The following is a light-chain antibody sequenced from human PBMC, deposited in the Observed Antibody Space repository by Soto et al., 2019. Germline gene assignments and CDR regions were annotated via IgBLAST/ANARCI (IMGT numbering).Light chain of an antibody. CDR1: ENVRTF. CDR3: QQHSHWXPWT. Sequence: EVVLTQSPATLSLSPGERATLSCRASENVRTFVDWYQQKPGQAPRLLIHGASNRATGIPARFSGSGSGTDFTLTISXXXXXXFAVYYCQQHSHWXPWTFGQG. V-gene: IGKV3-11*01. CDR2: GAS. J-gene: IGKJ1*01.